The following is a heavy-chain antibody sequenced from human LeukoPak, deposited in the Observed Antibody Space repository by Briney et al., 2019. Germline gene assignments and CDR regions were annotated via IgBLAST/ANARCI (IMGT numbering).Heavy chain of an antibody. D-gene: IGHD3-10*01. V-gene: IGHV4-30-2*01. CDR1: GGSISSGGYY. CDR2: IYHSGST. Sequence: SETLSLTCTVSGGSISSGGYYWSWIRQPPGKGLEWIGYIYHSGSTYYNPSLKSRVTISVDRSKNQFSLELSSVTAADTAVYYCARDGGFGELSSYWGQGTLVTVSS. CDR3: ARDGGFGELSSY. J-gene: IGHJ4*02.